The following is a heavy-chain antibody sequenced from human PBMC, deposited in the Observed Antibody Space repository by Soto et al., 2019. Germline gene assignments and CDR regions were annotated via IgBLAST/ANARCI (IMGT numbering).Heavy chain of an antibody. CDR2: ISWDGGST. Sequence: GGSLRLSCAASGFTFDDYTMHWVRQAPGKGLEWVSLISWDGGSTYYADSVKGRFTISRDNSKNSLYLQMNSPRTEDTALYYCAKVAYYYDSSGYYLDYWGQGTLVTVSS. CDR1: GFTFDDYT. J-gene: IGHJ4*02. D-gene: IGHD3-22*01. CDR3: AKVAYYYDSSGYYLDY. V-gene: IGHV3-43*01.